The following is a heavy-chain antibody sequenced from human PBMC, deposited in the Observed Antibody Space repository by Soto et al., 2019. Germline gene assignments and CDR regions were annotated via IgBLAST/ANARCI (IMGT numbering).Heavy chain of an antibody. V-gene: IGHV4-59*08. CDR2: IYYSGST. CDR1: GGSISSYY. D-gene: IGHD5-18*01. Sequence: PSETLSLTCTVSGGSISSYYWSWIRQPPGKGLEWIGYIYYSGSTNYNPSLKSRVTISVDTSKNQFSLKLSSVTAADTAVYYCARLSRGYSYGYGQGYNWFDPWGQGTLVTVSS. CDR3: ARLSRGYSYGYGQGYNWFDP. J-gene: IGHJ5*02.